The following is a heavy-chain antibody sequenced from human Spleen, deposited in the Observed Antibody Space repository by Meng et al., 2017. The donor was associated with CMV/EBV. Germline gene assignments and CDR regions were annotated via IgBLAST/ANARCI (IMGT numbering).Heavy chain of an antibody. CDR1: GLTVSSNY. CDR3: VRVGLYSCSGYNDAFDL. CDR2: VYSGGST. D-gene: IGHD3-10*01. Sequence: GGSLRLSCAASGLTVSSNYMSWVRQAPGKGLEWVSVVYSGGSTYSSDSVKGRITFSRDNSKNTLYLQMLSLRAEDTAVYYCVRVGLYSCSGYNDAFDLWGQGTMVTVSS. V-gene: IGHV3-53*01. J-gene: IGHJ3*01.